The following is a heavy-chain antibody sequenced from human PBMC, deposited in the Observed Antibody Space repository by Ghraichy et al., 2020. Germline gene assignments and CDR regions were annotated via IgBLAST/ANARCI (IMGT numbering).Heavy chain of an antibody. Sequence: GESLNISCAASGFTVSSNYMSWVRQAPGKGLEWVSVIYSGGSTYYADSVKGRFTISRDNSKNTLYLQMNSLRAEDTAVYYCVRALFGQQLAYWGQGTLVTVSS. CDR1: GFTVSSNY. CDR2: IYSGGST. CDR3: VRALFGQQLAY. J-gene: IGHJ4*02. V-gene: IGHV3-53*01. D-gene: IGHD6-13*01.